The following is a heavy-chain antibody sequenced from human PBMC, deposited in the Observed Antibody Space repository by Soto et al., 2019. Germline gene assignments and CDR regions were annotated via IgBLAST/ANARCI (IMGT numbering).Heavy chain of an antibody. CDR3: ASHRPFDHHTAAWFDP. Sequence: QVQLVQSGAEVKKPGSSVKVSCKASGGTFSSYTISWVRQAPGQGLEWMGRIIPILGIANYAQKFQGRVTITADKSTSTAYMELSSLRSEDTAVYYCASHRPFDHHTAAWFDPWGQGTLVTVSS. CDR1: GGTFSSYT. V-gene: IGHV1-69*02. J-gene: IGHJ5*02. CDR2: IIPILGIA. D-gene: IGHD3-9*01.